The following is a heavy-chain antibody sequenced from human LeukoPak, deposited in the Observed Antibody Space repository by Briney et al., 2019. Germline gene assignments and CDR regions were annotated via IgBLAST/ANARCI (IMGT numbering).Heavy chain of an antibody. CDR1: GYTFNSNY. V-gene: IGHV1-46*02. CDR2: INPSGGST. D-gene: IGHD1-26*01. CDR3: ARVAVVGAKYNWFDP. Sequence: GASVKVSCKASGYTFNSNYMHWARQAPGQGLEWMGVINPSGGSTTYAQKFQGRVTMTRDTSTSTVYMELSSLRSEDTAVYYCARVAVVGAKYNWFDPWGQGTLVTVSS. J-gene: IGHJ5*02.